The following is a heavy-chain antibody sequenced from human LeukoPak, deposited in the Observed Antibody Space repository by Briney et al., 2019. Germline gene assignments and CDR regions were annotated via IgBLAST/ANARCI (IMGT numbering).Heavy chain of an antibody. CDR1: GFTFSSYG. CDR2: IWYDGSNK. J-gene: IGHJ6*02. D-gene: IGHD3-10*01. CDR3: ARDVTMVRGAQDYYGMDV. V-gene: IGHV3-33*01. Sequence: GGSLRLSCAASGFTFSSYGMHWVRQAPGKGLEWVAVIWYDGSNKYYADSVKGRFTISRDNSKNTLYLLMNSLRAEDTAVYFCARDVTMVRGAQDYYGMDVWGQGTTVTVSS.